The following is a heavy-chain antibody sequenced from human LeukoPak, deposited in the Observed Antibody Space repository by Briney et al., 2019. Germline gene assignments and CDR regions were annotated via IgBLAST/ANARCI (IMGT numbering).Heavy chain of an antibody. J-gene: IGHJ4*02. V-gene: IGHV1-69*04. Sequence: SVKVSCKASGGTFSSYAISWVRQAPGQGLEWMGRIIPILGIANYAQKFQGRVTITADKSTSTAHMELSSLRSEDTAVYYCARGTYYYGSGNYWGQGTLVTVSS. CDR2: IIPILGIA. CDR1: GGTFSSYA. D-gene: IGHD3-10*01. CDR3: ARGTYYYGSGNY.